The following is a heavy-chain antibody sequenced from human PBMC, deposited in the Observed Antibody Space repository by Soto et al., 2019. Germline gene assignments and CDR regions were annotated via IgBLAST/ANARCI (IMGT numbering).Heavy chain of an antibody. CDR1: GFTFDDYA. V-gene: IGHV3-9*01. CDR3: AKVSVVGTFYYYMGV. D-gene: IGHD6-19*01. CDR2: ISWNSGSI. J-gene: IGHJ6*03. Sequence: GGSLRLSCAASGFTFDDYAMHWVRQAPGKGLEWVSGISWNSGSIGYADSVKGRFTISRDNAKNSLYLQMNSLRAEDTALYYCAKVSVVGTFYYYMGVWGKGTSVTVSS.